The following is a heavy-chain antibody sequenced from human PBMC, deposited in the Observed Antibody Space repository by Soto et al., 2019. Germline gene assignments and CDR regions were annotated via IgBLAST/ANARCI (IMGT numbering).Heavy chain of an antibody. CDR2: INRHGDTT. D-gene: IGHD4-17*01. J-gene: IGHJ4*02. CDR1: GFGFDEYG. Sequence: GGSLRLSCAASGFGFDEYGMSWVRQGPGKGLEWVSTINRHGDTTAYADSVKGRFTISRDNAKNSLYLHMNGLRSEDTAFYYCARDHRWGYQYGDYGDSWGQGTPVTVSS. CDR3: ARDHRWGYQYGDYGDS. V-gene: IGHV3-20*04.